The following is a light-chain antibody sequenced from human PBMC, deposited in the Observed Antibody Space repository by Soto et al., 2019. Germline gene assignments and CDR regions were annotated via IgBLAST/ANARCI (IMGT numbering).Light chain of an antibody. V-gene: IGLV1-36*01. CDR1: SFNIGDNA. CDR3: SAWDDTLNGFV. CDR2: YDD. Sequence: QSVLTQPPSVAEAPRQRVTISCSGSSFNIGDNAVNWYQQFPGKAPKLLIYYDDLLPSGVSDRFSGPKSGTSASLAISGLQSDDEADYYCSAWDDTLNGFVFGTGTKVTVL. J-gene: IGLJ1*01.